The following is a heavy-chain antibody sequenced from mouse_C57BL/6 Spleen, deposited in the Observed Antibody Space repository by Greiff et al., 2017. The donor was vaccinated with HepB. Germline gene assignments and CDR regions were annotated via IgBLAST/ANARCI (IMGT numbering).Heavy chain of an antibody. CDR2: ISYDGSN. CDR1: GYSITSGYY. V-gene: IGHV3-6*01. Sequence: VQLQQSGPGLVKPSQSLSLTCSVTGYSITSGYYWNWIRQFPGNKLEWMGYISYDGSNNYNPSLKNRISITRDTSKNQFFLKLNSVTTEDTATYYCARGGAYYSNYPFAYWGQGTLVTVSA. J-gene: IGHJ3*01. D-gene: IGHD2-5*01. CDR3: ARGGAYYSNYPFAY.